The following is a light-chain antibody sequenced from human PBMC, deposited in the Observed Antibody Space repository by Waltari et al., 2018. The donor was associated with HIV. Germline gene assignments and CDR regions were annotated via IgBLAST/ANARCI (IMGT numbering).Light chain of an antibody. CDR3: QQYGTSPRT. Sequence: EIVLTQSPATLSLSPGERATLSCRASQSVGTSLGWYQQKPGQAPRLLLYDASNRATGIPARFSGSGSGTDFTLTISSLEPEDFAVYFCQQYGTSPRTFGQGTRVEIK. CDR1: QSVGTS. V-gene: IGKV3-11*01. CDR2: DAS. J-gene: IGKJ1*01.